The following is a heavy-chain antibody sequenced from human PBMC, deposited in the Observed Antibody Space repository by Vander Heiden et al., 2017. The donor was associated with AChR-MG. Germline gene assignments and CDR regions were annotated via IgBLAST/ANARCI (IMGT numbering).Heavy chain of an antibody. D-gene: IGHD6-13*01. J-gene: IGHJ4*02. CDR2: IWYDGSNK. CDR3: ASSIAAAGTPFFDY. Sequence: LVASGGGVVQPGRSLRLSCAASGLTFSSYGMHWVRQAPGKGLEWVAVIWYDGSNKYYADSVKGRFTISRDNSKNTLYLQMNSLRAEDTAVYYCASSIAAAGTPFFDYWGQGTLVTVSS. V-gene: IGHV3-33*01. CDR1: GLTFSSYG.